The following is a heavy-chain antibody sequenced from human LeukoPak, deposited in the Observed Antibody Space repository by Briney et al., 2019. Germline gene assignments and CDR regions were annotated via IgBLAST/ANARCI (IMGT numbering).Heavy chain of an antibody. V-gene: IGHV1-18*01. CDR3: ARSSRFDWLLYFDY. J-gene: IGHJ4*02. CDR2: ISAYNGNT. Sequence: ASVNVSCKASGYTFTTYGINWVRQAPGQGLEWMGLISAYNGNTIYTQNLQDRVTMTTDTSTTTAYMELRSLTSDDTAVYYCARSSRFDWLLYFDYWGQGSLVTVSS. CDR1: GYTFTTYG. D-gene: IGHD3-9*01.